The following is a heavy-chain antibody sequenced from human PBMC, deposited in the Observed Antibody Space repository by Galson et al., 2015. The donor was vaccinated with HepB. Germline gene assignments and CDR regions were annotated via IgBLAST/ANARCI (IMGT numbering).Heavy chain of an antibody. V-gene: IGHV1-46*01. CDR2: INPSGGST. Sequence: SVKVSCKASGYTFTSYYMHWVRQAPGQGPEWMGIINPSGGSTSYAQKFQGRVTMTRDTSTSTVYMELSSLRSEDTAVYYCARGASSSWYNYYYGMDVWGQGTTVTVSS. CDR3: ARGASSSWYNYYYGMDV. CDR1: GYTFTSYY. J-gene: IGHJ6*02. D-gene: IGHD6-13*01.